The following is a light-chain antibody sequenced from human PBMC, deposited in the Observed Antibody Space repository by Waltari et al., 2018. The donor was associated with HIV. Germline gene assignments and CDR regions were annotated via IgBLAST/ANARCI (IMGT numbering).Light chain of an antibody. CDR3: QQYNDWPLT. J-gene: IGKJ4*01. CDR2: GAS. CDR1: QSVSNN. Sequence: EIVMTPSPATLSVSPGDSVTLSCRASQSVSNNLAWYQKKPVQSPRLLSFGASTRATGIPVTCSGRVSGTEFTLTISSLQSEDFAIYYCQQYNDWPLTFGGGTKVDI. V-gene: IGKV3-15*01.